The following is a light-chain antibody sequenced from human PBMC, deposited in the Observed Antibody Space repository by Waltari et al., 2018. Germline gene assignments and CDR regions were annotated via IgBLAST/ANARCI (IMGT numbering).Light chain of an antibody. CDR3: QQYGSSPGT. CDR1: QSGSSSY. CDR2: GAS. J-gene: IGKJ1*01. Sequence: EIVLTKSPGTLSLSPGERATLSCRASQSGSSSYLAWYQQKPGQAPRLLIYGASSRATGIPDRFSGSGSGTDFTLTISRLEPEDFAVYYCQQYGSSPGTFGQGTKVEIK. V-gene: IGKV3-20*01.